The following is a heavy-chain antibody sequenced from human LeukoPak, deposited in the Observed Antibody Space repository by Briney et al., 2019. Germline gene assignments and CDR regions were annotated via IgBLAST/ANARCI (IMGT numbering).Heavy chain of an antibody. J-gene: IGHJ5*02. Sequence: PSETLSLTCTVSGGSISSYYWSWIRQPPGKGLEWIGYIYYSGSTNYNPSLKSRVTISVDTSKNQFSLKLRSVTAADTAVFYCARGTTWGNWFDPWGQGTLVTVSS. CDR2: IYYSGST. D-gene: IGHD1-7*01. V-gene: IGHV4-59*01. CDR3: ARGTTWGNWFDP. CDR1: GGSISSYY.